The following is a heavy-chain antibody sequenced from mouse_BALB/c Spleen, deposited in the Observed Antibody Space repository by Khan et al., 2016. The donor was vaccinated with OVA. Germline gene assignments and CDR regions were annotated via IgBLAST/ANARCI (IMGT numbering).Heavy chain of an antibody. J-gene: IGHJ1*01. D-gene: IGHD6-1*01. V-gene: IGHV14-3*02. CDR1: GFNIKDTY. CDR2: IAPANGNT. Sequence: VQLQQSGAALVKPGASVDLSCTASGFNIKDTYIHWVKQRPEQGLEWIGRIAPANGNTKYDPKFQGNATITADTSSNTSYLRLSSLTSEDTAVYFCALPSDDPRDFDVWGAGTTVTVSS. CDR3: ALPSDDPRDFDV.